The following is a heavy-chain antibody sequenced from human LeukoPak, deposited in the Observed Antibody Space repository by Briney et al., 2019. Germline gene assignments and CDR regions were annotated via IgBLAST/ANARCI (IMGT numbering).Heavy chain of an antibody. V-gene: IGHV3-30-3*01. CDR2: ISYDGSNK. CDR3: ARGLYCSGGSCGGMDV. J-gene: IGHJ6*02. CDR1: GFTFSSYA. D-gene: IGHD2-15*01. Sequence: PGRSLRLSCAASGFTFSSYAMNWVRQAPGKGLEWVAVISYDGSNKYYADSVKGRFTISRDNSKNTLYVQMSSLRAEDTALYYCARGLYCSGGSCGGMDVWGLGTTVTVSS.